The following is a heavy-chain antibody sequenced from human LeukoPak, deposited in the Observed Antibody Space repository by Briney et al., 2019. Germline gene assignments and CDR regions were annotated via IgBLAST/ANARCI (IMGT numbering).Heavy chain of an antibody. Sequence: GGSLRLSCAASGFTFDDYGMSWIRQAPGKGLEWVSGINWNGGGTGYADSVKGRFTISRDNSKNTLYLQMNSLRAEDTAVYYCSQTGYSSSRPDYWGQGTLVTVSS. V-gene: IGHV3-20*04. CDR2: INWNGGGT. D-gene: IGHD6-13*01. CDR3: SQTGYSSSRPDY. J-gene: IGHJ4*02. CDR1: GFTFDDYG.